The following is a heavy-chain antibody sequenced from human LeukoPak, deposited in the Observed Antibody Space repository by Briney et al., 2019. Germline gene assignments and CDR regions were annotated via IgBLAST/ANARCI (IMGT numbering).Heavy chain of an antibody. D-gene: IGHD1-26*01. CDR1: GYTFTSYD. J-gene: IGHJ4*02. V-gene: IGHV1-8*01. Sequence: ASVNVSCKASGYTFTSYDINWVRQATGQGLEWMGWVNPNSGNTGYAQKFQGRVTMTRNTSISTAYMELSSLRSEDTAVYYCARRIVGASCLAYWGQGTLVTVSS. CDR2: VNPNSGNT. CDR3: ARRIVGASCLAY.